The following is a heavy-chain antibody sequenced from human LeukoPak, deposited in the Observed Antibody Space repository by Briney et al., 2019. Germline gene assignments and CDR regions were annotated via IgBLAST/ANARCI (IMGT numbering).Heavy chain of an antibody. D-gene: IGHD3-22*01. J-gene: IGHJ4*02. CDR3: AAELSSGYFDY. V-gene: IGHV1-69*04. CDR1: GGTFSNYA. CDR2: IIPNLGIT. Sequence: ASVKVSCKAPGGTFSNYAISWVRQAPGQGLEWMGRIIPNLGITNYAQKFQGRVTITADKSTSIAYMGLSSLRSEDTAVYYCAAELSSGYFDYWGQGTLVTVSS.